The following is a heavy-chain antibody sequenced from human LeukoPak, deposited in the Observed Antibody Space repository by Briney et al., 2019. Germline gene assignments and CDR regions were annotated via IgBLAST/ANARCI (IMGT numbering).Heavy chain of an antibody. CDR2: INHNRST. V-gene: IGHV4-34*01. D-gene: IGHD6-13*01. CDR3: ARGESNSWYVTAGRFLFDS. CDR1: GWSFSGYY. J-gene: IGHJ4*02. Sequence: SETLSLTCAVYGWSFSGYYWSWIRQPPGKGLEWIGEINHNRSTNYNPSLKSRVTISEDTSKNQFDLTMSSVNVAVRGVYSCARGESNSWYVTAGRFLFDSWGQGTLVTVSS.